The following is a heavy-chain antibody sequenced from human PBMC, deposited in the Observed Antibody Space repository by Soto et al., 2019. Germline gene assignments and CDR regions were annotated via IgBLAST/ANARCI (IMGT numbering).Heavy chain of an antibody. Sequence: PGGSLRLSCTASGFTFGDYAMSWVRQAPGKGLEWVGFIRSKAYGGTTEYAASVKGRFTISRDDSKSIAYLQMNSLKTEDTAVYYCTRGGMIAVLNAFDIWGQGTMVTVSS. J-gene: IGHJ3*02. CDR1: GFTFGDYA. CDR2: IRSKAYGGTT. CDR3: TRGGMIAVLNAFDI. V-gene: IGHV3-49*04. D-gene: IGHD3-22*01.